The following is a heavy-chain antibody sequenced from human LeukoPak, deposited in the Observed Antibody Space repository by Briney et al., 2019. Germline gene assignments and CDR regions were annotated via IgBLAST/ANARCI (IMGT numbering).Heavy chain of an antibody. V-gene: IGHV4-39*07. CDR1: GGSISSSSYY. CDR2: IYYSGST. Sequence: SETLSLTCTVSGGSISSSSYYWGWIRQPPGEGLEWIGSIYYSGSTYYNPSFKSRVTISVDTSKKQFSLKLSSVTAADTAVYYCARDLAYRSSLRGTFDIWGQGTKVTVSS. D-gene: IGHD6-19*01. CDR3: ARDLAYRSSLRGTFDI. J-gene: IGHJ3*02.